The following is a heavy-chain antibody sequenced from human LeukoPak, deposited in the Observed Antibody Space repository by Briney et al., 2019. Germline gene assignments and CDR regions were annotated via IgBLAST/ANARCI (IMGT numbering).Heavy chain of an antibody. V-gene: IGHV4-31*03. J-gene: IGHJ4*02. CDR3: ARADVEYQLPY. CDR2: IYYSGST. CDR1: GGSISSGGYY. D-gene: IGHD2-2*01. Sequence: SETLSLTCTVSGGSISSGGYYWSWIRQHPGTGLEWIGYIYYSGSTYYNPSLKSRVTISVDTSKNQFSLKLSSVTAADTAVYYCARADVEYQLPYWGQGTLVTVSS.